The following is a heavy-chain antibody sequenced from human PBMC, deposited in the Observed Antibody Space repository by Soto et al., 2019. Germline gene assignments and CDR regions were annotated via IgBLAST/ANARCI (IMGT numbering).Heavy chain of an antibody. CDR2: TRQDGGQE. Sequence: EVQLVESGGGLVQPGGSLRLSCAASGFPFSSYWMSWVRQAPGKGLEWVAHTRQDGGQEYYVDSVKGRFTISRDNAKNSLYLQMNSLRVEDTAVYYCARYPNPTVAGLPFDLWGQGTLVTVSS. V-gene: IGHV3-7*03. J-gene: IGHJ4*02. CDR1: GFPFSSYW. D-gene: IGHD6-19*01. CDR3: ARYPNPTVAGLPFDL.